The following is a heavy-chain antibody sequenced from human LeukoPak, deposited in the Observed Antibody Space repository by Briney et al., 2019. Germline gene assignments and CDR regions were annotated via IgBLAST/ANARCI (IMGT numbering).Heavy chain of an antibody. CDR1: GYTFTGYY. J-gene: IGHJ5*02. Sequence: ASVKVSCKASGYTFTGYYMHWVRQAPGQGLEWMGRINPNSGGTNYAQKFQGRVTMTRDTSTSTAYMELSRLRSDDTAVYYCARDPNGEYYDFWSGSPGGWFDPWGQGTLVTVSS. V-gene: IGHV1-2*06. D-gene: IGHD3-3*01. CDR2: INPNSGGT. CDR3: ARDPNGEYYDFWSGSPGGWFDP.